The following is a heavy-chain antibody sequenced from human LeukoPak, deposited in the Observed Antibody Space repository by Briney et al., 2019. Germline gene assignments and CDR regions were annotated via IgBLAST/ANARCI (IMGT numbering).Heavy chain of an antibody. D-gene: IGHD6-13*01. J-gene: IGHJ6*03. Sequence: PGGSLRLSCVASGFTFSNYAMSWVRQAPGKGREWVSAISGSTSSASSTYHADSVKGRFTISRNNSKNTLDLQMNSLRAEDTAVYYCAREVLGRSWLGYYYYMDVWGKGTTVTMSS. CDR1: GFTFSNYA. CDR2: ISGSTSSASST. CDR3: AREVLGRSWLGYYYYMDV. V-gene: IGHV3-23*01.